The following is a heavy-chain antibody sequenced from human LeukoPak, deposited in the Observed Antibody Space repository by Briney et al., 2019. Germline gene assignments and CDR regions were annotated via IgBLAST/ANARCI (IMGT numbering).Heavy chain of an antibody. V-gene: IGHV3-7*01. Sequence: GGSLRLSCSASGFSFSSHWMSWVRQAPGKGLEWVTNIKQDGGEKYYVDSVKGRFAISRDNAKNSLYLQMNSLSAEDTALYYCARERWAEYYLDYWGQGTLVTVSS. D-gene: IGHD2/OR15-2a*01. J-gene: IGHJ4*02. CDR1: GFSFSSHW. CDR3: ARERWAEYYLDY. CDR2: IKQDGGEK.